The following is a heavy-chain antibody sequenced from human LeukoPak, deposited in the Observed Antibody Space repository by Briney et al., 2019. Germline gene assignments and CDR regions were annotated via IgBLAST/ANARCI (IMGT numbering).Heavy chain of an antibody. V-gene: IGHV1-2*02. J-gene: IGHJ4*02. CDR3: ATHTGSYYAPTY. CDR2: INPNSGGT. CDR1: GYIFTGYY. D-gene: IGHD1-26*01. Sequence: ASVKVSCKASGYIFTGYYMHWVRQAPGQGLEWMGWINPNSGGTEYPQKFQGGVTMTRDTSISTAYMELSSLRSDDTAVYYCATHTGSYYAPTYWGQGTLVTVSS.